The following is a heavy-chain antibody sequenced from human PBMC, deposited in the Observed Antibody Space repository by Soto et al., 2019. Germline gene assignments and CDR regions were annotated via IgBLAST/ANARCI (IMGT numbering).Heavy chain of an antibody. CDR2: INPNSGGT. Sequence: QVQLVQSGAEVKKPGASVKVSCKASGYTFTGYYMHWVRQAPGQGLEWMGWINPNSGGTNYAQKFQGWVTMTRDTSISTVYMELSRLRSDDTAVYYCARATPRGSGYYYYMDVWGKGTTVTVSS. CDR3: ARATPRGSGYYYYMDV. J-gene: IGHJ6*03. V-gene: IGHV1-2*04. D-gene: IGHD2-15*01. CDR1: GYTFTGYY.